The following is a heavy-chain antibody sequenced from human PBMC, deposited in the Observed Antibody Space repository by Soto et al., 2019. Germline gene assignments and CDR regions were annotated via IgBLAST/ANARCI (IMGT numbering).Heavy chain of an antibody. V-gene: IGHV4-4*02. CDR1: SGSISSSNW. CDR2: IYHSGST. Sequence: SETLSLTCAVSSGSISSSNWWSWVRQPPGKGLEWIGEIYHSGSTNYNPSLKSRVTISVDKSKNQFSLKLSSVTAADTAVYYCARRPHHDFHGRYNWFDPWGQGTLVTVSS. J-gene: IGHJ5*02. D-gene: IGHD3-3*01. CDR3: ARRPHHDFHGRYNWFDP.